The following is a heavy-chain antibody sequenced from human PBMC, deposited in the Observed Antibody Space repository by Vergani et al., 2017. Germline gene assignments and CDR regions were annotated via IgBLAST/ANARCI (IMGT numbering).Heavy chain of an antibody. V-gene: IGHV1-46*01. CDR2: INPSGGST. D-gene: IGHD2-2*02. Sequence: QVQLVQSGAEVKKPGASVKVSCQASGYTFTSYYIHWVRQAPGQGLEWMGIINPSGGSTNYAQKFQGRVTMTRDTSTSTVFMELSSLRSEDTAVYYCARGCGSTSCYKRGEDWFDPWGQGTLVTGSS. CDR1: GYTFTSYY. J-gene: IGHJ5*02. CDR3: ARGCGSTSCYKRGEDWFDP.